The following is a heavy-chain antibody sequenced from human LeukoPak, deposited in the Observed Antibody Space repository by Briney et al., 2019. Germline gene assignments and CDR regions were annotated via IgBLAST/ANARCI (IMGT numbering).Heavy chain of an antibody. D-gene: IGHD3-9*01. J-gene: IGHJ4*02. CDR3: AGVGTELRYFDWFDGLDY. Sequence: SETLSLTCTVSGGSISSYYWSWIRQPPGKGLEWIGYIYYSGSTNYNPSLKSRVTISVDTSKNQFSLKLSSVTAADTAVNYCAGVGTELRYFDWFDGLDYWGQGTLVTVSS. CDR2: IYYSGST. V-gene: IGHV4-59*01. CDR1: GGSISSYY.